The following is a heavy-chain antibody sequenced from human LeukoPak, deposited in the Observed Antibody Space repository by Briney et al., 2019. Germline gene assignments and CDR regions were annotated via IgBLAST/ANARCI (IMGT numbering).Heavy chain of an antibody. Sequence: GGSLRLSCAASGFSFSAYWMTWVRQAPGTGLEWVANINPAGSETYYVDPVKGRFSISGDNAKNLVYLQMNSLRAEDTAVYHCARFGYVAAVDVWGRGTPVTVSS. D-gene: IGHD2-15*01. CDR3: ARFGYVAAVDV. V-gene: IGHV3-7*01. J-gene: IGHJ4*02. CDR1: GFSFSAYW. CDR2: INPAGSET.